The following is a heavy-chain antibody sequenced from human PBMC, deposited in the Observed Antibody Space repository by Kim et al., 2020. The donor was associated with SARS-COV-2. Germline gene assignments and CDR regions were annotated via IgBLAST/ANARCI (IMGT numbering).Heavy chain of an antibody. D-gene: IGHD5-18*01. J-gene: IGHJ4*02. CDR3: ARSTAMVMRAFDY. Sequence: YNPSLTSRLTISVDTSKNQFSLKLSSVTAADTAVYYCARSTAMVMRAFDYWGQGTLVTVSS. V-gene: IGHV4-39*01.